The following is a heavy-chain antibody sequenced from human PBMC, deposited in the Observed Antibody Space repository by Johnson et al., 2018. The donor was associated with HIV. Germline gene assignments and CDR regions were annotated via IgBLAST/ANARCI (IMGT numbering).Heavy chain of an antibody. CDR3: ARPYYVISDYYLYSFDI. V-gene: IGHV3-30*03. Sequence: QVQLVESGGGVVQPGRSLRLSCAVSGFTFRSYGVHWVRQAPGKGLEWVAVISYDGSYQYYADSVKGRFTISRDNAKNSLYLQMNSLRAEDTAVYYCARPYYVISDYYLYSFDIWGQGTMVTVSS. D-gene: IGHD3-22*01. CDR2: ISYDGSYQ. J-gene: IGHJ3*02. CDR1: GFTFRSYG.